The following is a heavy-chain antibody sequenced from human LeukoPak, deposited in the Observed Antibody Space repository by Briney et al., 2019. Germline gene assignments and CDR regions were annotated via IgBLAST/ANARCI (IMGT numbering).Heavy chain of an antibody. CDR1: GYTFTGYY. V-gene: IGHV1-2*02. D-gene: IGHD4-11*01. CDR2: INPNSGGT. Sequence: ASVKVSCKASGYTFTGYYMHWVRQAPGQGLEWMGWINPNSGGTNYAQKFQGRVTMTRDTSTSTAYMELSRLRSDDTAVYYCAASRPDYTDFDYWGQGTLVTVSS. J-gene: IGHJ4*02. CDR3: AASRPDYTDFDY.